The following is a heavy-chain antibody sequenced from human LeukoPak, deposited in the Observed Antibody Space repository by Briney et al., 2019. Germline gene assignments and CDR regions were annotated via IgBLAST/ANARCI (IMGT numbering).Heavy chain of an antibody. CDR3: ARTFRELWWFDP. J-gene: IGHJ5*02. Sequence: SETLSLTCTVSGGSISSYYWSWIRQPAGKGLEWIGRIYTSGSTNYSPSLKSRVTMSVDTSKNQFSLKLSSVTAADTAVYYCARTFRELWWFDPWGQGTLVTVSS. D-gene: IGHD1-7*01. CDR2: IYTSGST. CDR1: GGSISSYY. V-gene: IGHV4-4*07.